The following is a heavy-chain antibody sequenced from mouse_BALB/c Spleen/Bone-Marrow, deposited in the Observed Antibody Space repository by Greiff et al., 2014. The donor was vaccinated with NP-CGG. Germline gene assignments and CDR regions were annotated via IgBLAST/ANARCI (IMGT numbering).Heavy chain of an antibody. D-gene: IGHD1-1*01. CDR3: ARYYFGSLYALDY. CDR1: GSSLTSYG. CDR2: IWAGGST. V-gene: IGHV2-9*02. Sequence: VKLMESGPGLVAPSQSLSITCTVSGSSLTSYGVHWVRQPPGKGLEWLGVIWAGGSTNYNSALMSRLSISKDNSKSQVFLKMNSLQPDDYSLYSSARYYFGSLYALDYWGQETSVTVS. J-gene: IGHJ4*01.